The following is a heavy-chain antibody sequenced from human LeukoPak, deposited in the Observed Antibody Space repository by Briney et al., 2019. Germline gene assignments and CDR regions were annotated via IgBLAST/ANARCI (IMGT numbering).Heavy chain of an antibody. J-gene: IGHJ4*02. CDR1: GFTLSSYA. CDR2: ISSSGGST. CDR3: SYYDSSGYL. Sequence: PGGSLRLSCAASGFTLSSYAMHWVRQAPGKGLEWVSGISSSGGSTYYADSVKGRFTISRDNSKNTLYLQMNSLRAEDTAVHYCSYYDSSGYLWGQGTLVTVSS. D-gene: IGHD3-22*01. V-gene: IGHV3-23*01.